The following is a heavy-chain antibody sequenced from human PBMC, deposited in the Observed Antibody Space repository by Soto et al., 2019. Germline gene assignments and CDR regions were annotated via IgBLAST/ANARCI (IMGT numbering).Heavy chain of an antibody. J-gene: IGHJ6*02. V-gene: IGHV4-39*01. CDR3: ARTSSPQRNYGMDV. CDR2: IYYSGST. Sequence: SETLSLTCTVSGGSISSSSYYCRWIRQPPGKWLEWIGSIYYSGSTYYTPSLKSRVTISVETSKNQFSLKLSSVTAADTAVYYCARTSSPQRNYGMDVWGQGTTVT. D-gene: IGHD2-2*01. CDR1: GGSISSSSYY.